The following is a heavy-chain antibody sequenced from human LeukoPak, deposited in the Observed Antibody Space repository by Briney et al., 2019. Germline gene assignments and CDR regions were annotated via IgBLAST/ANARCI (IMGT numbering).Heavy chain of an antibody. V-gene: IGHV1-18*01. CDR1: GYTFTSYG. Sequence: ASVKVSCKASGYTFTSYGISWVRQAPGQGLEWMGWISAYNGNTNYAQKLQGRVAMTTDTSTSTAYMELRSLRSDDTAVYYCARDFEDGISNWFDPWGQGTLVTVSS. J-gene: IGHJ5*02. CDR3: ARDFEDGISNWFDP. D-gene: IGHD5-24*01. CDR2: ISAYNGNT.